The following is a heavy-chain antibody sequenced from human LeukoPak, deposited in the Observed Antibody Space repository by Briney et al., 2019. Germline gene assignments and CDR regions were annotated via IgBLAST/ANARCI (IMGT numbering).Heavy chain of an antibody. CDR1: GFTLSSAW. CDR3: ARRCGGDCHEYQYYYYYYMDV. CDR2: IKEDESEK. J-gene: IGHJ6*03. D-gene: IGHD2-21*02. Sequence: GGSLRLSCVASGFTLSSAWMSWVRQAPGKGLEWVANIKEDESEKYYVKSVKGRFTISRDNAQNSLFLQMNSLRAEDTAVYYCARRCGGDCHEYQYYYYYYMDVWGKGTTVTVSS. V-gene: IGHV3-7*01.